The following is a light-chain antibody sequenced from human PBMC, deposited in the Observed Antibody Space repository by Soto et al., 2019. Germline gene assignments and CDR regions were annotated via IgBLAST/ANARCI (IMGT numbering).Light chain of an antibody. J-gene: IGLJ1*01. CDR1: ISDFAVYDY. V-gene: IGLV2-8*01. CDR2: GVS. Sequence: QSVLHQASSLSWSHRQSSTLFCTGTISDFAVYDYVSWYQQHPGKAPKLMLYGVSKRPSGVSDRFSGSKSGNTASLTVSGLQAEDEADYYCSSYTGGNPSYVFGTGTKV. CDR3: SSYTGGNPSYV.